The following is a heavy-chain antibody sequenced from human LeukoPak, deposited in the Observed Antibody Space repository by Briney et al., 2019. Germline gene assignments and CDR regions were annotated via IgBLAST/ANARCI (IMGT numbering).Heavy chain of an antibody. CDR2: INPNSGGT. J-gene: IGHJ4*02. Sequence: ASVKVSCKASGYTFTGYYMHWVRQAPGQGLEWMGRINPNSGGTNYAQKFQGRVTMTRDTSISTAYMELSRLRSDDTAVYYCARDRCSSTSCAFDYWGQGTLVTVSS. D-gene: IGHD2-2*01. V-gene: IGHV1-2*06. CDR3: ARDRCSSTSCAFDY. CDR1: GYTFTGYY.